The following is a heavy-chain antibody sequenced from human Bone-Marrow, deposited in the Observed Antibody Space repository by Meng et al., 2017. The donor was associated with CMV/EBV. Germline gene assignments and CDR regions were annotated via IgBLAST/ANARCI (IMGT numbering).Heavy chain of an antibody. CDR1: GGSISSGGYY. CDR3: ARVSSYIAGNYFDY. CDR2: IYYSGST. D-gene: IGHD2-21*01. Sequence: LRLSCTVSGGSISSGGYYWSWIRQHPGKGLEWIGYIYYSGSTYYNPSLKSRVTISVDTSKNQFSLKLSSVTAADTAVYYCARVSSYIAGNYFDYWGQGTLVTVSS. V-gene: IGHV4-31*03. J-gene: IGHJ4*02.